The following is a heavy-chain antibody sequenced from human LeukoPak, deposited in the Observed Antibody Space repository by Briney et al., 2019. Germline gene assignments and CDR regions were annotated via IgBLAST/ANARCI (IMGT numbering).Heavy chain of an antibody. CDR2: ISAYNGNT. CDR1: GYTFTSYG. CDR3: ARGPPESLRFLEWNSPLHY. V-gene: IGHV1-18*01. Sequence: ASVKVSCKASGYTFTSYGISWVRQAPGQGLEWMGWISAYNGNTNYAQKLQGRVTMTTDTSTSTAYMELNTLRSDDTAVYYCARGPPESLRFLEWNSPLHYWGQGTLVTVSS. D-gene: IGHD3-3*01. J-gene: IGHJ4*02.